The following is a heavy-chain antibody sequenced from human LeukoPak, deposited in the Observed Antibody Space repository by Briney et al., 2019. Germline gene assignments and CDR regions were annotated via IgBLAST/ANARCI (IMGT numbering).Heavy chain of an antibody. CDR2: IYYSGST. Sequence: SETLSLTCTVSGGSISSYYWSWIRQPPGKGLEWIGYIYYSGSTNYNPSLKSRVTISVDTSKNQSSLKLSSVTAADTAVYYCARETSGSSWYGYYYYYMDVWGKGTTVTVSS. CDR3: ARETSGSSWYGYYYYYMDV. V-gene: IGHV4-59*01. D-gene: IGHD6-13*01. J-gene: IGHJ6*03. CDR1: GGSISSYY.